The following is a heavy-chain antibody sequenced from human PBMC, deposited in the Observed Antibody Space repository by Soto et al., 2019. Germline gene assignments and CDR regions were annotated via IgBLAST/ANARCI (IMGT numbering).Heavy chain of an antibody. D-gene: IGHD2-2*01. Sequence: PGGSLRLSCVASGFTFNTYWMTWVRQAPGKGLEWVANIKQDGSDKYYVDSVKGRFTISRDNAKNSLYLQMNSLRVEDTAVYYCARDSSTSCFDYWGQGTLVTVSS. V-gene: IGHV3-7*01. J-gene: IGHJ4*02. CDR3: ARDSSTSCFDY. CDR2: IKQDGSDK. CDR1: GFTFNTYW.